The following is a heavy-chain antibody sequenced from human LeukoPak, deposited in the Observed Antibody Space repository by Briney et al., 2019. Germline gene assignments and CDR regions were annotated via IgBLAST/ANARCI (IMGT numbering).Heavy chain of an antibody. Sequence: GGSLRLSCAASGFTVSSNYMSWVRQAPGKGLEWVSVIYSGGNTFYADSEKGRFTISRDNSKNTLYLQMNSLRAEDTAVYYCATEGSSGWFDYWGQGTLVTVSS. CDR2: IYSGGNT. CDR3: ATEGSSGWFDY. J-gene: IGHJ4*02. D-gene: IGHD6-19*01. CDR1: GFTVSSNY. V-gene: IGHV3-53*01.